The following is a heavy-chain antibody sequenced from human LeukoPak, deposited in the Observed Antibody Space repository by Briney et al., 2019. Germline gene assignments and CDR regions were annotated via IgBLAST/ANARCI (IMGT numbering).Heavy chain of an antibody. V-gene: IGHV1-46*01. J-gene: IGHJ4*02. CDR2: INPSDGFT. D-gene: IGHD3/OR15-3a*01. Sequence: GSVKVSCKTSGFSITDYFMHWVRQAPGQGLEWTGMINPSDGFTRQAQKFEGRVTITSDTSTSTVYMEMSSLTSEDTAVYYCARAVDQDFDYWGQGTLVTVSS. CDR1: GFSITDYF. CDR3: ARAVDQDFDY.